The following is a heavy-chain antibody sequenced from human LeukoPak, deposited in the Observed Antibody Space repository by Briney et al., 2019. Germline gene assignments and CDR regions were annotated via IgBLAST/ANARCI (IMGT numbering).Heavy chain of an antibody. CDR1: GYTFTSYD. Sequence: ASVKVSCKASGYTFTSYDINWVRQATGQGLEWMGWMNPNSGNTGYAQKFQGRVTMTRNTSISTAYMELSSLRSEDTAVYYCAREYGDTNYYYYGMDVWGQGTTVTVSS. J-gene: IGHJ6*02. CDR3: AREYGDTNYYYYGMDV. V-gene: IGHV1-8*01. CDR2: MNPNSGNT. D-gene: IGHD4-17*01.